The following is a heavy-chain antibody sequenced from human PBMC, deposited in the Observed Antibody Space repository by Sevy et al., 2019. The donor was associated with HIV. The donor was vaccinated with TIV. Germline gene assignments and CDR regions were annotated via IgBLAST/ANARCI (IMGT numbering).Heavy chain of an antibody. CDR2: ISYDGSNK. J-gene: IGHJ6*02. D-gene: IGHD6-13*01. CDR1: GFTFSSYA. Sequence: GGSLRLSCAASGFTFSSYAMHWVRQAPGKGLEWVAVISYDGSNKYYADSVKGRFTISRNNSKNTLYLQMNSLRAEDSAVYYCAGAGAMTAAGNGARYYYYYGMDVWGQGTTVTVSS. CDR3: AGAGAMTAAGNGARYYYYYGMDV. V-gene: IGHV3-30*04.